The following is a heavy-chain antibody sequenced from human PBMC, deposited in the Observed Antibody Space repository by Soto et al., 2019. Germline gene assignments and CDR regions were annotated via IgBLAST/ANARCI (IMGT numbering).Heavy chain of an antibody. CDR2: IYYDGSNK. D-gene: IGHD6-13*01. CDR3: ARAQYSSSWYPFDY. CDR1: GFTFSSYG. J-gene: IGHJ4*02. Sequence: QVQLVESGGGVVQPGRSLRLSCAASGFTFSSYGMHWVRQAPGKGLEWVAVIYYDGSNKHYADSVKGRFTISRDNSKNTLYLQMNSLRAEDTALYYCARAQYSSSWYPFDYWGQGTLVTVSS. V-gene: IGHV3-33*01.